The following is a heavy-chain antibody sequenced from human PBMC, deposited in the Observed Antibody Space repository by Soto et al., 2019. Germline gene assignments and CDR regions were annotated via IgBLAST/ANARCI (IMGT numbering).Heavy chain of an antibody. CDR2: INTANGNT. D-gene: IGHD3-10*01. Sequence: ASVKVSCKASGYTFTSYAMHWVRQAPGQRLEWMGWINTANGNTEYSQRFQGRVTMTSDTSTSTVYMELGSLTSEDTAVYYCSRVDPGETSPFDHWGQGTLVTVSS. CDR3: SRVDPGETSPFDH. V-gene: IGHV1-3*04. CDR1: GYTFTSYA. J-gene: IGHJ4*02.